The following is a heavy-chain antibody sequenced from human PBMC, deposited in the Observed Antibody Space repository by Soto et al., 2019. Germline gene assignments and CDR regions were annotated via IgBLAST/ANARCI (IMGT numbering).Heavy chain of an antibody. CDR1: GGSISSGGYY. Sequence: SETLSLTCTVSGGSISSGGYYWSWIRQHPGKGLEWIGYIYYSGSTYYNPSLKSRVTISVDTSKNQFSLKLSSVTAADTAVYYCARIIPSGGINWFDPWGQGTLVTVSS. V-gene: IGHV4-31*03. CDR2: IYYSGST. J-gene: IGHJ5*02. D-gene: IGHD2-15*01. CDR3: ARIIPSGGINWFDP.